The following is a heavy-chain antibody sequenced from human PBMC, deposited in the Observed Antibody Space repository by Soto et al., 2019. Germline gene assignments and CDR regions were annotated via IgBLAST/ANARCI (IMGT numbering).Heavy chain of an antibody. V-gene: IGHV4-31*03. J-gene: IGHJ5*02. CDR3: AREGALDGAGFYP. CDR2: IYYSGST. D-gene: IGHD1-26*01. Sequence: PSETLSLTCTVSGGSISSGGYNWSWIRQHPGKGLEWIGYIYYSGSTYYNPSLKSRVTISVDTSKNQFSLKLNSVTAADTAVYYCAREGALDGAGFYPWGQGTVVTVSS. CDR1: GGSISSGGYN.